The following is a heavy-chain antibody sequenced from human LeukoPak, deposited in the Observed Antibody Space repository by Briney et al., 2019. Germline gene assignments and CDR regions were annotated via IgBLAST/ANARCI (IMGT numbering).Heavy chain of an antibody. Sequence: PSETLSLTCTVSGGSFSIYYWSWIRRPAGKGLEWIGRIYTSGNTYYNPSLKSRVTMSVDTSKNQFSLNLSSVTAADTAVYYCARVFSVAGTFDYWGQGTLVTVSS. D-gene: IGHD6-19*01. V-gene: IGHV4-4*07. CDR3: ARVFSVAGTFDY. J-gene: IGHJ4*02. CDR2: IYTSGNT. CDR1: GGSFSIYY.